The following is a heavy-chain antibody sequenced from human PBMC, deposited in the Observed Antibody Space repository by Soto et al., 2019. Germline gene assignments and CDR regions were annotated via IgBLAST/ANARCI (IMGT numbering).Heavy chain of an antibody. Sequence: QVQLQESDAGLVKASQTLSLTCTVSGGSVSSGAYYWTWIRQRPGKGLEWIGYIYYSGITYYSPSLKSRLSISLDTSKNQFSLRLSSVTAEDTAMYYCARARLRAVYAFDIWGQGTMVTVSS. D-gene: IGHD5-12*01. CDR1: GGSVSSGAYY. CDR3: ARARLRAVYAFDI. CDR2: IYYSGIT. V-gene: IGHV4-31*03. J-gene: IGHJ3*02.